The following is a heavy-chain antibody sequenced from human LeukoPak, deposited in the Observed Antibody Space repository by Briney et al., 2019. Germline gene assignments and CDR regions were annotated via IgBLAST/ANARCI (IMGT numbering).Heavy chain of an antibody. CDR3: ARLTLCSSTSCLHDFDS. J-gene: IGHJ4*02. CDR2: INHSGST. V-gene: IGHV4-34*01. CDR1: GGSFSGYY. Sequence: SETLSLTCAVYGGSFSGYYWSWIRQPPWKGLEWIAEINHSGSTNYNPSLKSRVTISVDTSKNQFSLKLSSVTAADTAVYYCARLTLCSSTSCLHDFDSWGQGTLVAVSS. D-gene: IGHD2-2*01.